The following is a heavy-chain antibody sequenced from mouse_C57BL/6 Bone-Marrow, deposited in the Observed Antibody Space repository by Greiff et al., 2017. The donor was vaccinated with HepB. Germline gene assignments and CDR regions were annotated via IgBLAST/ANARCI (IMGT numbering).Heavy chain of an antibody. Sequence: QVQLKQPGAELVKPGASVKMSCKASGYTFTSYWITWVKQRPGQGLEWIGDIYPGSGSTNYNEKFKSKATLTVDTSSSTAYMQLSSLTSEDSAVYYCARNRAMVTTTAMDYWGQGTSVTVSS. D-gene: IGHD2-2*01. J-gene: IGHJ4*01. CDR1: GYTFTSYW. V-gene: IGHV1-55*01. CDR3: ARNRAMVTTTAMDY. CDR2: IYPGSGST.